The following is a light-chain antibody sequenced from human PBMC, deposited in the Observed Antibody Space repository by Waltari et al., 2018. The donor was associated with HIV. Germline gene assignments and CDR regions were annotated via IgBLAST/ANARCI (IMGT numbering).Light chain of an antibody. V-gene: IGLV1-47*01. CDR3: AVWDDNLRGGV. J-gene: IGLJ3*02. Sequence: QSVLTQPLSASGTPGQGVTISCSGSSSHIGDFSVSWYQHLPGAAPKLLIYANNPRPSGVPDRFSGSRSGTSASLAISGLRSEDGAVYSCAVWDDNLRGGVFGGGTKLTVL. CDR2: ANN. CDR1: SSHIGDFS.